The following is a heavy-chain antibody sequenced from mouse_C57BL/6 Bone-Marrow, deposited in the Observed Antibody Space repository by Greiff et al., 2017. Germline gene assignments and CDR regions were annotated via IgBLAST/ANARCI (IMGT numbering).Heavy chain of an antibody. J-gene: IGHJ2*01. V-gene: IGHV5-17*01. D-gene: IGHD1-1*01. CDR2: ISSGSSTM. CDR1: GFTFSDYG. CDR3: AREDYYGSSFFDD. Sequence: EVKLVESGGGLVKPGGSLKLSCAASGFTFSDYGMHWVRQAPEKGLEWVAYISSGSSTMYYADTVKGRFTISRDNAKNTLCLQMTSLRSEDTAMYYCAREDYYGSSFFDDWGQGTTLTVSS.